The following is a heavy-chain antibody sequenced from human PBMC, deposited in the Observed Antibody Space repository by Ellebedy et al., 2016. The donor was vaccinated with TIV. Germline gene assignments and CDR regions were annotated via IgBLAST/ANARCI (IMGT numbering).Heavy chain of an antibody. J-gene: IGHJ4*02. CDR3: VKSIGVTVMGAAGFYY. Sequence: PGGSLRLSCAASGFTFDDHAMHWVRQAPGKGLEWVSGINWNSGRIEYADSVKGRFTISRDNAKNSLYLQMNSLRPEDTALYYCVKSIGVTVMGAAGFYYWGQGTLVTVSS. D-gene: IGHD4-17*01. CDR2: INWNSGRI. V-gene: IGHV3-9*01. CDR1: GFTFDDHA.